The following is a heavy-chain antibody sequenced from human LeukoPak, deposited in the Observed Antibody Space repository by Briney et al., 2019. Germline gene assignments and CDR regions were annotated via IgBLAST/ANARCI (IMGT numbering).Heavy chain of an antibody. CDR1: GFTFSSYW. CDR2: INSDGSST. CDR3: ARENSNWGSDY. V-gene: IGHV3-74*01. Sequence: GGSLRLSCAASGFTFSSYWMHWVRQAPGKGLVWVSRINSDGSSTSYADSVKGRFAISRDNAKNTLYLQMNSLRAEDTAVYYCARENSNWGSDYWGQGTLVTVSS. D-gene: IGHD7-27*01. J-gene: IGHJ4*02.